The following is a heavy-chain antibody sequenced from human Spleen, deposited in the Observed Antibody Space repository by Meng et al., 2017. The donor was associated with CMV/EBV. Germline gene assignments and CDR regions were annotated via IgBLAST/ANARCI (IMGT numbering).Heavy chain of an antibody. CDR1: GGSFSGYY. D-gene: IGHD3-22*01. CDR3: AGESLHSGGYYAFDY. CDR2: INNSGST. J-gene: IGHJ4*02. Sequence: YGGSFSGYYLSWIRQSPGKGLEWIGEINNSGSTNYIPSLRSRVTISLDTSNKQVSLTLTSVTAADTAVYYCAGESLHSGGYYAFDYWGQGALVTVSS. V-gene: IGHV4-34*01.